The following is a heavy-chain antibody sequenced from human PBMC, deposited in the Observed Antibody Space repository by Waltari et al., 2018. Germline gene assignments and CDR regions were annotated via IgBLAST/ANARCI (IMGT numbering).Heavy chain of an antibody. D-gene: IGHD7-27*01. V-gene: IGHV3-23*01. Sequence: EVQLLESGGGLLQPGGSLSLSCAASGFTFGTYVMNWVRQAPGKGLEWVSSISDGGGIINYADSVKGRFTISRDNSKNTVYLQMKSLRAEDTAVYYCARGSGVDYWGQGTLVTISS. J-gene: IGHJ4*02. CDR2: ISDGGGII. CDR3: ARGSGVDY. CDR1: GFTFGTYV.